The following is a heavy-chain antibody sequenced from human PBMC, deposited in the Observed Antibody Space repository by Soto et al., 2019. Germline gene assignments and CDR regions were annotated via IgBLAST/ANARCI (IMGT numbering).Heavy chain of an antibody. V-gene: IGHV3-23*01. CDR3: AKIYDFWSGYMYYFDY. Sequence: GGSLRLSCAASGFTFSSYAMSWVRQAPGKGLEWVSAISGSGGSTYYADSVKGRFTISRDNSKNTLYLQMNSLRAEDTAVYYCAKIYDFWSGYMYYFDYWGQGTLVTVSS. J-gene: IGHJ4*02. CDR2: ISGSGGST. D-gene: IGHD3-3*01. CDR1: GFTFSSYA.